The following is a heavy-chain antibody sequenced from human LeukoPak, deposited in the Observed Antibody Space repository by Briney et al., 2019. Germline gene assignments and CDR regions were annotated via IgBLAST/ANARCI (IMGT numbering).Heavy chain of an antibody. CDR2: ISGSGGST. V-gene: IGHV3-23*01. J-gene: IGHJ4*02. CDR1: GLTFNNYA. D-gene: IGHD2-21*02. CDR3: AKVRVTAIPSRVDY. Sequence: GGSLRLSCAASGLTFNNYAMSWVRQAPGKGLEWVSAISGSGGSTYYADSVKGRFTISRDNSKNTLYLQMNSLRAEDTAVYYCAKVRVTAIPSRVDYWGQGTLVTVSS.